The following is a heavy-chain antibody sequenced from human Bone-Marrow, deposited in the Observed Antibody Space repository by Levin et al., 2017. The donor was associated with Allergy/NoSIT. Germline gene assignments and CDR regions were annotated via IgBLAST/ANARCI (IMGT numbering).Heavy chain of an antibody. V-gene: IGHV3-11*01. D-gene: IGHD1-1*01. CDR3: ASPLGKTLTTPFDY. Sequence: GGSLRLSCAASGFTFSDYYMSWIRQAPGKGLEWVSYISSSGSTIYYADSVKGRFTISRDNAKNSLYLQMNSLRAEDTAVYYCASPLGKTLTTPFDYWGQGTLVTVSS. J-gene: IGHJ4*02. CDR2: ISSSGSTI. CDR1: GFTFSDYY.